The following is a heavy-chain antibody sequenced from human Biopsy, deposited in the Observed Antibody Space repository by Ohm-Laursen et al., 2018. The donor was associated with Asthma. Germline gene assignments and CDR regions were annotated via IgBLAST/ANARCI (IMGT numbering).Heavy chain of an antibody. J-gene: IGHJ4*02. V-gene: IGHV3-30-3*01. Sequence: SLRLSCTASGFTFSSYAMHWVRQAPGKGLEWVAVISYDGSNKYYADSVKGRFTISRDNSKNTLYLQMNSLRAEDTAVYYCARDLHPTNHLGELSAGFDYWGQGTLVTVSS. D-gene: IGHD3-16*02. CDR1: GFTFSSYA. CDR3: ARDLHPTNHLGELSAGFDY. CDR2: ISYDGSNK.